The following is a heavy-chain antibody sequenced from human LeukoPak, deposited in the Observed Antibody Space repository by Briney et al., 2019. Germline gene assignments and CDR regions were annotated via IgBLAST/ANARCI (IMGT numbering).Heavy chain of an antibody. Sequence: SETLSLTCTVSGGSISSNTYHWSWIRQPPGEGLEWIGYMYYTGATSHNPSLKSRVTISLDTSKNQFSLKLHSVTAADTAVYYCARFRGSGWYYFDSWGQGTLVTVSS. CDR1: GGSISSNTYH. J-gene: IGHJ4*02. CDR2: MYYTGAT. CDR3: ARFRGSGWYYFDS. D-gene: IGHD6-19*01. V-gene: IGHV4-61*01.